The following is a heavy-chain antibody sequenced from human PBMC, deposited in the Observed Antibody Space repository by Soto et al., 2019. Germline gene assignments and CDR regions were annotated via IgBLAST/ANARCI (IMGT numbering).Heavy chain of an antibody. J-gene: IGHJ4*02. V-gene: IGHV1-18*04. CDR3: ARDSAAHGPGFDY. CDR1: GYTFTTYG. CDR2: ISTSNGDT. D-gene: IGHD6-13*01. Sequence: QVQLVQSGAEVRKPGASVKVSCKASGYTFTTYGISWVRQAPGQGLEWMAWISTSNGDTHYAQKVQDRVSMTTDRFTSTAYMELRSLRSDDTAIYYCARDSAAHGPGFDYWGQGTLVTVST.